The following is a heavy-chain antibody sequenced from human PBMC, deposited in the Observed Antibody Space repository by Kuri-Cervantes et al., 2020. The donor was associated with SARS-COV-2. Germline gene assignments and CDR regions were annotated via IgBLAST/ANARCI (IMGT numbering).Heavy chain of an antibody. CDR2: IWYDGSNK. Sequence: GESLKISCAASGFNFSRTDMHWVRQAPGKGLEWVAVIWYDGSNKYYADPGKGRFTISRDNSKNTLYLQMNSLRAEDTAVDYCAQTLIAVAGYFDYWGQGTLVTVSS. J-gene: IGHJ4*02. D-gene: IGHD6-19*01. V-gene: IGHV3-33*08. CDR1: GFNFSRTD. CDR3: AQTLIAVAGYFDY.